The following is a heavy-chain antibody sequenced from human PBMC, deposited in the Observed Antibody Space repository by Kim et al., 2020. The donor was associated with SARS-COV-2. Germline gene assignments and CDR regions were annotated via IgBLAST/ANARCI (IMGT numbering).Heavy chain of an antibody. V-gene: IGHV3-23*03. D-gene: IGHD3-9*01. J-gene: IGHJ4*02. CDR2: IYSGGSST. CDR3: GRVYYDILTGYYGSHYFDY. CDR1: GFTFSSYA. Sequence: GGSLRLSCAASGFTFSSYAMSWVRQAPGKGLEWVSVIYSGGSSTYYADSVKGRFTISRDNSKNTLYLQMNSLRAEDTAVYYCGRVYYDILTGYYGSHYFDYWGQGTLVTVSS.